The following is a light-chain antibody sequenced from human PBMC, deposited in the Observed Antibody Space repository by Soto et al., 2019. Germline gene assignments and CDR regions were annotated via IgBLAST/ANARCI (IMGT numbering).Light chain of an antibody. CDR1: QSISSY. Sequence: DIQMTQSPSSLSASVGDRVTITCRASQSISSYLNWYQQKPGHAPELLIYAASSLQSEVTSRFSGSGSGTDFTPTISSLQPEDFATYYCQQSNSNPRTFGQGTQLEIK. CDR3: QQSNSNPRT. J-gene: IGKJ2*02. CDR2: AAS. V-gene: IGKV1-39*01.